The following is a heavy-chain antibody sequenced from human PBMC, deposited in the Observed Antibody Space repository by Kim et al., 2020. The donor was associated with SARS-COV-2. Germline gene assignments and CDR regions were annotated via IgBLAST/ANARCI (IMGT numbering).Heavy chain of an antibody. Sequence: YAESRKGQFTIHRDNYPNTLYLQMNSLRAEDTAIYYCAKAAAIYNWFDPWGQGTLVTVSS. D-gene: IGHD6-13*01. V-gene: IGHV3-23*05. CDR3: AKAAAIYNWFDP. J-gene: IGHJ5*02.